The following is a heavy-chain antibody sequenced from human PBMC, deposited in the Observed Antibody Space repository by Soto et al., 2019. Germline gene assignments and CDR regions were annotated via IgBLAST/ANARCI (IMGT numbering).Heavy chain of an antibody. Sequence: PSETLSLTCTVSGGSASSGSYFWSWIRQPPGKGLEWLGYIYYTGNTNYNPSLKSRLTISVDSSKNQFSLKLSSVTAANTAVYYCAREKTRDLTFFDSWCQGTLVTVSS. CDR1: GGSASSGSYF. CDR2: IYYTGNT. V-gene: IGHV4-61*01. D-gene: IGHD3-16*01. J-gene: IGHJ4*02. CDR3: AREKTRDLTFFDS.